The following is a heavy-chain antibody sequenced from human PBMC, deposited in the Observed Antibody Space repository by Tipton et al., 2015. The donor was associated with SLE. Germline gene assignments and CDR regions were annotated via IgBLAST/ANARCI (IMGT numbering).Heavy chain of an antibody. CDR2: IYYSGST. CDR3: ADGGGYFSFDY. D-gene: IGHD3-22*01. CDR1: GGSISSSSYY. V-gene: IGHV4-39*07. J-gene: IGHJ4*02. Sequence: TLSLTCTVSGGSISSSSYYWGWIRQPPGKGLEWIGSIYYSGSTYYNPSLKSRVTISVDTSKNQFSLKLSSVTAADTAVYYCADGGGYFSFDYWGQGTPVTVSS.